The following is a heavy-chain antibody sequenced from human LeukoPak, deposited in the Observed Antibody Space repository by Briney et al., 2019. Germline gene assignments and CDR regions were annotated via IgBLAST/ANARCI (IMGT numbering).Heavy chain of an antibody. CDR1: GFTFSSYA. D-gene: IGHD2-15*01. J-gene: IGHJ4*02. Sequence: PGGSLRLSCAASGFTFSSYAMHWVRQAPGKGLEWVAVISYDGSNKYYADSVKGRFTISRDNSKNTLYLQMNSLRAEDTAVYYCARATVVAATPFDYWGQGTLVTVSS. V-gene: IGHV3-30*04. CDR2: ISYDGSNK. CDR3: ARATVVAATPFDY.